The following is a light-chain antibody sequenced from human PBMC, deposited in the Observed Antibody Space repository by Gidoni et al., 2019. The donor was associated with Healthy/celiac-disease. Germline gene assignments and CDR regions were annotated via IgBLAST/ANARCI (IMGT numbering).Light chain of an antibody. J-gene: IGKJ1*01. CDR1: QSVSSF. CDR3: QQRSNWPPT. Sequence: EIVLTQSPATLSLSPGERATLSCRASQSVSSFLAWYQHKPGQAPRLLIYDASNRATGIPARFSGSGSGTDFTLTISSLEPEDFAVYYCQQRSNWPPTFGQXTKVEIK. CDR2: DAS. V-gene: IGKV3-11*01.